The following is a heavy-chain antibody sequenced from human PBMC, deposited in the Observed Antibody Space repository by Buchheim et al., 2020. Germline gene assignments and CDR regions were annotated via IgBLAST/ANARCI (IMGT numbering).Heavy chain of an antibody. J-gene: IGHJ5*02. CDR3: ARMPGLWFGELRGSHNWFDP. CDR2: IYYSGST. D-gene: IGHD3-10*01. CDR1: GGSISSGGYY. V-gene: IGHV4-31*03. Sequence: QVQLQQWGAGLLKPSQTLSLTCTVSGGSISSGGYYWSWIRQHPGKGLEWIGYIYYSGSTYYNPSLKSRVTISVDTSKNQFSLKLSSVTAADTAVYYCARMPGLWFGELRGSHNWFDPWGQGTL.